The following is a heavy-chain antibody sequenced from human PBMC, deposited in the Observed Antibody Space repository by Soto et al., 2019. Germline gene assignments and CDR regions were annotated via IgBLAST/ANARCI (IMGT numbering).Heavy chain of an antibody. CDR1: GLPFSSYA. D-gene: IGHD6-19*01. CDR2: ISGSGGST. J-gene: IGHJ4*02. CDR3: AKDLRGYSSGWNTHYFDY. Sequence: GGSLRLSCAASGLPFSSYAMSWVRQAPGKGLEWVSAISGSGGSTSYADSVKGRFTISRDNSKNTLYLQMNSLRAEDTAVYYIAKDLRGYSSGWNTHYFDYWGQETLVTVSS. V-gene: IGHV3-23*01.